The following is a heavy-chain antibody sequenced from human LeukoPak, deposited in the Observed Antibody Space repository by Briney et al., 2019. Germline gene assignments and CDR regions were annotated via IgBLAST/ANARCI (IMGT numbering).Heavy chain of an antibody. V-gene: IGHV4-4*07. D-gene: IGHD5-12*01. J-gene: IGHJ4*02. Sequence: PSETLSLTCSTSGAPINNFYWSWIRQPVGKGLEWIGRIYTSGSTNYNPSLKSRVSMSGDISKNRLSLNLISVTAADTAVYYCARGGGKWVRGGFDSWGQGILVTVSS. CDR2: IYTSGST. CDR3: ARGGGKWVRGGFDS. CDR1: GAPINNFY.